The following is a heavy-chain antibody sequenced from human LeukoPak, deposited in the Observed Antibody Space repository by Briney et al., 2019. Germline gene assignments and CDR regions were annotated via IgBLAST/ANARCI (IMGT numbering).Heavy chain of an antibody. V-gene: IGHV4-31*03. D-gene: IGHD2-2*01. CDR2: IYYSGST. J-gene: IGHJ3*02. CDR3: ARVYCSSTSCYLSAFDI. CDR1: GGSISSGGYY. Sequence: SETLSLTCTVSGGSISSGGYYWSWIRQHPGKGLEWIGYIYYSGSTYYNPSLKSRVTISVDTSKNQFPLKLSSVTAADTAVYYCARVYCSSTSCYLSAFDIWGQGTMVTVSS.